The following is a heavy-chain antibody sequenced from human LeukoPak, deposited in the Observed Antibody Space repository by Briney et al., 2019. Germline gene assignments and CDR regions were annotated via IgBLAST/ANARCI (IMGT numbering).Heavy chain of an antibody. CDR2: IIPIFGTA. D-gene: IGHD4-17*01. J-gene: IGHJ4*02. V-gene: IGHV1-69*05. Sequence: PVKVSCKASGGTFSSYAISWVRQAPGQGLEWMGGIIPIFGTANYAQKFQGRVTITTDESTSTAYMELSSLRSEDTAVYYCASPTYDYGDPLDYWGQGTLVTVSS. CDR3: ASPTYDYGDPLDY. CDR1: GGTFSSYA.